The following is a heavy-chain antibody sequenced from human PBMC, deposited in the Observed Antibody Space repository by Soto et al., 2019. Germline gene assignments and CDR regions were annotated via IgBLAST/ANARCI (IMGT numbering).Heavy chain of an antibody. V-gene: IGHV4-61*01. J-gene: IGHJ4*02. Sequence: SETLSLTCTVSGGSVSSGSYYWSWIRQPPGKGLEWIGYIYYSGSTNYNPPLKSRVTISVDTSKNQFSLKLSSVTAADTAVYYCARVAARWYFDYWGQGTLVTVSS. CDR1: GGSVSSGSYY. CDR2: IYYSGST. D-gene: IGHD6-6*01. CDR3: ARVAARWYFDY.